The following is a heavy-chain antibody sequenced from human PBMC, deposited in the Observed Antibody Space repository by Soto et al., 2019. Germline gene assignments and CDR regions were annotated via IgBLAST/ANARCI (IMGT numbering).Heavy chain of an antibody. V-gene: IGHV4-59*01. Sequence: PRGTLSLTSPVSVGSISSYYWSGIRPPPGKGLEWIGYIYYSGSTNYNPSLKSRVTISVDTSKNQFSLKLSSVTAADTAVYYCARVLGSWYRSGGVDVWGQGTTVTVSS. CDR2: IYYSGST. CDR1: VGSISSYY. J-gene: IGHJ6*02. D-gene: IGHD6-13*01. CDR3: ARVLGSWYRSGGVDV.